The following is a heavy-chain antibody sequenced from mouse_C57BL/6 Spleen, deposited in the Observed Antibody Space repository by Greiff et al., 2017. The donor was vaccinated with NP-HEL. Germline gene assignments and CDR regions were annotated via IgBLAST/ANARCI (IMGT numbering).Heavy chain of an antibody. V-gene: IGHV1-19*01. Sequence: VQLKESGPVLVKPGASVKMSCKASGYTFTDYYMNWVKQSHGKSLEWIGVINPYNGGTSYNQKFKGKATLTVDKSSSTAYMELNSLTSEDSAVYYCARTYYYGSSNWYFDVWGTGTTVTVSS. CDR1: GYTFTDYY. CDR3: ARTYYYGSSNWYFDV. J-gene: IGHJ1*03. CDR2: INPYNGGT. D-gene: IGHD1-1*01.